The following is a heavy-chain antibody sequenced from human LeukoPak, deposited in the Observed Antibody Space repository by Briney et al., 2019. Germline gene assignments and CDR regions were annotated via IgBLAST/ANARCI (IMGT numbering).Heavy chain of an antibody. CDR2: IFTTGST. Sequence: SETLSLTCTVSGGSISSGTYYWSWIRQPAGKGLEWIGRIFTTGSTNYNPSLKSRVTISVDTSKNQFSLKLSSVTAADTAVYYCARDYSSSWSDYFDYWGQGTLVTVSS. CDR1: GGSISSGTYY. D-gene: IGHD6-13*01. J-gene: IGHJ4*02. V-gene: IGHV4-61*02. CDR3: ARDYSSSWSDYFDY.